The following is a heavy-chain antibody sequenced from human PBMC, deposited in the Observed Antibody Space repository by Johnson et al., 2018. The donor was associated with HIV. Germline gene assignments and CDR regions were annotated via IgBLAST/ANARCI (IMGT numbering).Heavy chain of an antibody. D-gene: IGHD1-26*01. J-gene: IGHJ3*02. Sequence: QVQLVESGGGLVQPGGSLRLSCAASGFTFSSYAMHWVRQAPGKGLEWVAVISYDGSNKNYADSVKGRFTISRDNTKNTLSLQMNSLRAEDTAVYDCARVRGGRENAFDIWGQGTMVTVSS. V-gene: IGHV3-30*04. CDR1: GFTFSSYA. CDR3: ARVRGGRENAFDI. CDR2: ISYDGSNK.